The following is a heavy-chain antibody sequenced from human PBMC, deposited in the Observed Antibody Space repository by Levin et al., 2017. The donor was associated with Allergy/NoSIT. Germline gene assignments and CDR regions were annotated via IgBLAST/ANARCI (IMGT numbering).Heavy chain of an antibody. CDR3: ARGKDGHYGAFDF. J-gene: IGHJ3*01. V-gene: IGHV1-2*02. CDR2: INPNGGGT. D-gene: IGHD4-17*01. Sequence: GESLKISCKASEYTFTGFFIHWVRQAPGQGLEWMGWINPNGGGTKFAETFRGRVTMTRDTSISTAYMELSSLTSDDTAVYYCARGKDGHYGAFDFWGQGTLVTVSS. CDR1: EYTFTGFF.